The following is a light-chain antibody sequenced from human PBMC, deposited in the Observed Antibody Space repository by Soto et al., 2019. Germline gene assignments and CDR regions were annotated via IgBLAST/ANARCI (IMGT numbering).Light chain of an antibody. J-gene: IGKJ5*01. CDR2: GAS. V-gene: IGKV3-20*01. Sequence: EIVLTQSPGTLSLSPGERATLSCRASQSVSSTYFAWYQQKRGQAPRLLIYGASNRATGIPDRFSGSGSGTEFTLTISSLQSEDFATYYCQQYYRSSITFGQGTRLEIK. CDR1: QSVSSTY. CDR3: QQYYRSSIT.